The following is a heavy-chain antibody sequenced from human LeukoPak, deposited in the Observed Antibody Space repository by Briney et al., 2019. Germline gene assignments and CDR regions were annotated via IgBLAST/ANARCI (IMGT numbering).Heavy chain of an antibody. Sequence: ASVKVSCKASEYTFTSYYMHWVRQAPGQGLEWMGIISPSSGSTRYAQMFQGRVAMTRDTSTSTVYMELSSLRYENTAVYYCARLGTGGRGYYFDYWGQGTLVTVSS. CDR3: ARLGTGGRGYYFDY. J-gene: IGHJ4*02. CDR1: EYTFTSYY. CDR2: ISPSSGST. D-gene: IGHD3/OR15-3a*01. V-gene: IGHV1-46*01.